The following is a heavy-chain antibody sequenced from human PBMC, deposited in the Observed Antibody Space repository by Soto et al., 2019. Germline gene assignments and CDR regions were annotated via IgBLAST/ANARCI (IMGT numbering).Heavy chain of an antibody. D-gene: IGHD3-10*01. J-gene: IGHJ4*02. V-gene: IGHV4-30-2*01. CDR1: GGSISSGGYS. CDR3: ARVVSYYGSGSYFDY. Sequence: SETLSLTCAVSGGSISSGGYSWSWIRQPPGKGLEWIGYIYHSGSTYYNPSLKSRVTISVDRSKNQFSLKLSSVTAADTAVYYCARVVSYYGSGSYFDYWGQGTLVTVS. CDR2: IYHSGST.